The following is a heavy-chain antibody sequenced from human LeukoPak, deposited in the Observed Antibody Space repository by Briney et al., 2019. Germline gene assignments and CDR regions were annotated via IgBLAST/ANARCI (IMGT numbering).Heavy chain of an antibody. CDR2: IYTSGST. D-gene: IGHD6-13*01. V-gene: IGHV4-4*07. J-gene: IGHJ6*03. CDR1: GGSFSGYY. Sequence: RSSETLSLTCAVYGGSFSGYYWSWIRQPAGKGLEWIGRIYTSGSTNYNPSLKSRVTMSVDTSKNQFSLKLSSVTAADTAVYYCARDLTGYSSSWYLDYYYYYYMDVWGKGTTVTISS. CDR3: ARDLTGYSSSWYLDYYYYYYMDV.